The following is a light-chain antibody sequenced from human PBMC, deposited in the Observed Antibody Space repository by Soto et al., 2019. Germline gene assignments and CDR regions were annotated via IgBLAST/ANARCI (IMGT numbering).Light chain of an antibody. Sequence: QSVLTQPASVSGSPGQSITISCTGTSSDVGGYNYVSWYQQHPGKAPKLMIYDVSNRPSGVSNRFSGSKSGNTASLTISGLQPEDEADYYCSSYTSSSTLFGTGTKLTVL. V-gene: IGLV2-14*01. CDR2: DVS. J-gene: IGLJ1*01. CDR1: SSDVGGYNY. CDR3: SSYTSSSTL.